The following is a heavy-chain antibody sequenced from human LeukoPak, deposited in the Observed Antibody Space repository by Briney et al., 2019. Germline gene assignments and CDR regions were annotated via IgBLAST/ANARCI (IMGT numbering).Heavy chain of an antibody. Sequence: PGGSLRLSCAASGLTLSRDSMNWVRQAPGKGLEWISYISYDSAIKYYADSVKGRFTISRDNAKNSLYLQMNSLRAEDTAVYYCARDKAYYGMDVWGQGTTVTVSS. CDR1: GLTLSRDS. CDR3: ARDKAYYGMDV. CDR2: ISYDSAIK. V-gene: IGHV3-48*04. J-gene: IGHJ6*02.